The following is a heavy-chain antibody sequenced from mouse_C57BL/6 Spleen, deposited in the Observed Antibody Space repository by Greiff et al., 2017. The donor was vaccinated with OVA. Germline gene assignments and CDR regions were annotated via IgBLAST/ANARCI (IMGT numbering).Heavy chain of an antibody. V-gene: IGHV1-55*01. D-gene: IGHD4-1*01. CDR2: IYPGSGST. CDR3: ARWDEGDFDY. CDR1: GYTFTSYW. J-gene: IGHJ2*01. Sequence: QVHVQQPGAELVKPGASVKMSCKASGYTFTSYWITWVKQRPGQGLEWIGDIYPGSGSTNYNEKFKSKATLTVDTSSSTAYMQLSSLTSEDSAVYYCARWDEGDFDYWGQGTTLTVSS.